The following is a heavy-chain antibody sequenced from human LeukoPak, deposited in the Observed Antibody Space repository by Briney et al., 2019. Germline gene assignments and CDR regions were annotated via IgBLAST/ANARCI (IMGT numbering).Heavy chain of an antibody. D-gene: IGHD3-3*01. CDR1: GGTFSSYA. J-gene: IGHJ6*02. V-gene: IGHV1-69*13. CDR3: ARGPFNDFWSGYALSGMDV. CDR2: IIPIFGTA. Sequence: ASVKVSCKASGGTFSSYAISWVRQAPGQGLEWMGGIIPIFGTANYAQKFQGSVTITADESTSTAYMELSSLRSEDTAVYYCARGPFNDFWSGYALSGMDVWGQGTTVTVSS.